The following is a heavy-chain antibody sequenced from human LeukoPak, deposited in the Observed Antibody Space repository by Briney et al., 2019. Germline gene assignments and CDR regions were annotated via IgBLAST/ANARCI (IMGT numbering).Heavy chain of an antibody. D-gene: IGHD1-26*01. CDR2: VNDNGANT. CDR3: TTGDGGYYPIDN. J-gene: IGHJ4*02. Sequence: PGGSLRLSCAASGFTFSKNGMSWVRQAPGKGLEWVSTVNDNGANTHYAASVKGRFTISRHNSRHALLLEMNSLRAHDPPLYYCTTGDGGYYPIDNWGQGTLVIVSS. V-gene: IGHV3-23*01. CDR1: GFTFSKNG.